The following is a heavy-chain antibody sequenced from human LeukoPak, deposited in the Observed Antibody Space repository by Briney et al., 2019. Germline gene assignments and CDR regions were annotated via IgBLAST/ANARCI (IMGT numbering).Heavy chain of an antibody. V-gene: IGHV3-23*01. J-gene: IGHJ4*02. Sequence: ETLSLTCTVSGGSIGSFYWSWIRQPPGKGLEWVSAISGSGGSTYYADSVKGRFTISRDNSKNTLYLQMNSLRAEDTAVYYCAKDPLAVAANNYFDYWGQGTLVTVSS. CDR2: ISGSGGST. CDR3: AKDPLAVAANNYFDY. D-gene: IGHD6-19*01. CDR1: GGSIGSFY.